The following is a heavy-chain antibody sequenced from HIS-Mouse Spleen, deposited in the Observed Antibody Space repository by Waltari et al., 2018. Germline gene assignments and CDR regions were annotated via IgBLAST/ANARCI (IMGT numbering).Heavy chain of an antibody. CDR3: ARGGIVATIKYFDY. CDR1: GGSFSGYY. Sequence: QVQLQQWGAGLLKPSETLSLTCAVYGGSFSGYYGSWIRQPPGKGLEWIGEINHSGSTNYNPSLKSRVTISVDTSKNQFSLKLSSVTAADTAVYYCARGGIVATIKYFDYWGQGTLVTVSS. J-gene: IGHJ4*02. CDR2: INHSGST. D-gene: IGHD5-12*01. V-gene: IGHV4-34*01.